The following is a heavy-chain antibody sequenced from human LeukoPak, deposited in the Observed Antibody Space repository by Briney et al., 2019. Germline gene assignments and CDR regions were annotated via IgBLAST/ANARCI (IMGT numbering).Heavy chain of an antibody. J-gene: IGHJ6*02. CDR1: GGSISSGGYY. V-gene: IGHV4-31*03. D-gene: IGHD3-22*01. Sequence: SETLSLTCTVSGGSISSGGYYWSWIRQHPGKGLEWIGYIYYSGSTYYNPSLKSRVTISVDTSKNQFSLKLSSVTAADTAVYYCAARSGYYYYYYYYGMDVWGRGTTVTVSS. CDR3: AARSGYYYYYYYYGMDV. CDR2: IYYSGST.